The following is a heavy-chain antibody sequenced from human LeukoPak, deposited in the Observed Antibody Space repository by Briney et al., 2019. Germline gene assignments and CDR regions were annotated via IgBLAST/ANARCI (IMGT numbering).Heavy chain of an antibody. Sequence: ASVKVSCKAFVFSFISFGFNWVRQAPGQGLEWRGWISGYNGDTKYAQKFQGRVTMTTDKSTSTAYMELRSLRSDDTAVYYCARGTWETAARPYSFDTWGQGTLVTVTS. J-gene: IGHJ4*02. CDR2: ISGYNGDT. CDR1: VFSFISFG. V-gene: IGHV1-18*01. D-gene: IGHD1-26*01. CDR3: ARGTWETAARPYSFDT.